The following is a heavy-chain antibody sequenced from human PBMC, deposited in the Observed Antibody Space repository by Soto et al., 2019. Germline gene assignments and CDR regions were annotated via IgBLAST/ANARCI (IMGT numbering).Heavy chain of an antibody. CDR3: ARDQRYCTNGVCYRKFDY. Sequence: GASVKVCCKASGGTFSSYAISWVRQAPGQGLEWMGGIIPIFGTANYAQKFQGRVTITADESTSTAYMELSSLRSEDTAVYYCARDQRYCTNGVCYRKFDYWGQGTLVTVSS. CDR2: IIPIFGTA. D-gene: IGHD2-8*01. J-gene: IGHJ4*02. CDR1: GGTFSSYA. V-gene: IGHV1-69*13.